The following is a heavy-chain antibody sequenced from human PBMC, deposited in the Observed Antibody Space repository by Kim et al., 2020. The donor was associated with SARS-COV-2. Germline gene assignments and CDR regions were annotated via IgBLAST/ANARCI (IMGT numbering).Heavy chain of an antibody. CDR1: GFTFSSYE. CDR2: ISSSGSTI. CDR3: AREGYCSSTSCYLKYFDY. Sequence: GGSLRLSCAASGFTFSSYEMNWVRQAPGKGLEWVSYISSSGSTIYYADSVKGRFTISRDNAKNSLYLQMNSLRAEDTAVYYCAREGYCSSTSCYLKYFDYWGQGTLVTVSS. J-gene: IGHJ4*02. D-gene: IGHD2-2*01. V-gene: IGHV3-48*03.